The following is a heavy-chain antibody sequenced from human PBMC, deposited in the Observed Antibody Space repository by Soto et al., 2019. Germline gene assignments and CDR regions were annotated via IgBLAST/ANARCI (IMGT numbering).Heavy chain of an antibody. J-gene: IGHJ4*02. CDR1: GFTFSIYW. V-gene: IGHV3-74*01. Sequence: EVQLVESGGGLVQPGGSLRLSCAASGFTFSIYWMHWVRQDTGKGLVWVSRINSDGSSISYADSVKGRFTISRDNAKNTLYLQMNSLRAEDTAVYYCARGEDYGDSLNYWGQGTLVTVSS. CDR2: INSDGSSI. CDR3: ARGEDYGDSLNY. D-gene: IGHD4-17*01.